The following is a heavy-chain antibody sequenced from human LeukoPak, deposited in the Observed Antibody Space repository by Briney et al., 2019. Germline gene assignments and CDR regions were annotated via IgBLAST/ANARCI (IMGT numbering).Heavy chain of an antibody. Sequence: SETLSLTCTVSGGSISSYYWSWIRQPAGKELEWIGRIYTSGSTNYNPSLKSRVTMSVDTSKNQFSLKLSSVTAADTAVYYCARESGTYYDFWSGYQRDYYYYGMDVWGQGTTVTVSS. CDR1: GGSISSYY. CDR3: ARESGTYYDFWSGYQRDYYYYGMDV. CDR2: IYTSGST. J-gene: IGHJ6*02. D-gene: IGHD3-3*01. V-gene: IGHV4-4*07.